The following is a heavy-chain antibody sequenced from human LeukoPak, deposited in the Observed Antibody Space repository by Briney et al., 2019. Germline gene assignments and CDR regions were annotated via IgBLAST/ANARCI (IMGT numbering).Heavy chain of an antibody. V-gene: IGHV4-4*07. J-gene: IGHJ5*02. CDR2: IYTSGST. Sequence: PSETLSLTCTVSGGSISSYYWSWIRQPAGKGLEWIGRIYTSGSTNYNPSLKSRVTMSVDTSKNQFSLKLSSVTAADTAVYYCAREGGTHPLWNIVVVPAATLSNWFDPWGQGTLVTVSS. D-gene: IGHD2-2*01. CDR3: AREGGTHPLWNIVVVPAATLSNWFDP. CDR1: GGSISSYY.